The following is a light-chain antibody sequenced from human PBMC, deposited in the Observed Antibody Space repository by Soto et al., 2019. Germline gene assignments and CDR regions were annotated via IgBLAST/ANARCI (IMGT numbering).Light chain of an antibody. J-gene: IGKJ1*01. CDR3: QQYTNWPQT. V-gene: IGKV3-15*01. CDR2: GAS. Sequence: EIVMTQSPATLSVSPGERATLSCRASQSVSNNLAWYQLKPGQAPRLLLYGASTRATGIPARFSGSGSGTEFTLTISSLQSEDFAVYYCQQYTNWPQTLGQGTKVDIK. CDR1: QSVSNN.